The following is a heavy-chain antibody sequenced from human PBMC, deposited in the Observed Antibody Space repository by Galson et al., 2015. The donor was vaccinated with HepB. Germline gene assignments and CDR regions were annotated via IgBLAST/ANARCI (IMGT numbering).Heavy chain of an antibody. Sequence: SLRLSCAASGFTFSDYYMSWIRQAPGKGLEWVSYISSSSSYTNYADSVKGRFTISRDNAKNSLYLQMNSLRAEDTAVYYCARRLGYCSGGSCYEHFDYWGQGTLVTVSS. CDR3: ARRLGYCSGGSCYEHFDY. CDR1: GFTFSDYY. V-gene: IGHV3-11*06. J-gene: IGHJ4*02. CDR2: ISSSSSYT. D-gene: IGHD2-15*01.